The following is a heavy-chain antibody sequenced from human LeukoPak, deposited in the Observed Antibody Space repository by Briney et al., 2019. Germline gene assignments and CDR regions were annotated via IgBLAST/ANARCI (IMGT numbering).Heavy chain of an antibody. CDR2: IYYSGST. V-gene: IGHV4-59*11. D-gene: IGHD3-9*01. CDR1: GGSISSHY. Sequence: PSETLSLTCTVSGGSISSHYWSWIRQPPGKGLEWIGYIYYSGSTNYNPSLKSRVTISVDTSKNQFSLKLSSVTAADTAAYYCARLTISGYFDYWGQGTLVTVSS. J-gene: IGHJ4*02. CDR3: ARLTISGYFDY.